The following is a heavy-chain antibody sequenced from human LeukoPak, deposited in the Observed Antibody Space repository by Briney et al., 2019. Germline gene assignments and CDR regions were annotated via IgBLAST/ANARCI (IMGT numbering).Heavy chain of an antibody. CDR3: ASTSVAGLYYFDY. CDR2: IYYSGST. Sequence: TSETLSLTCTVSGGSISSSSYYWGWIRQPPGKGLEWIGSIYYSGSTYYNPSLKSRVTVSVDTSKNQFSLKLSSVTAADTAVYYCASTSVAGLYYFDYWGQGTLVTVSS. D-gene: IGHD6-19*01. V-gene: IGHV4-39*07. CDR1: GGSISSSSYY. J-gene: IGHJ4*02.